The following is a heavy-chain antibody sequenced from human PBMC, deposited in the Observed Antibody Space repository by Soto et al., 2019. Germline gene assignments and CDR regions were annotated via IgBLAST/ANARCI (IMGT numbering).Heavy chain of an antibody. CDR2: IIPIFGTA. Sequence: SVKVSCKASGGTFSSYAISWVRQAPGQGLEWMGGIIPIFGTANYAQKFQGRVTITADESTSTAYMELSSLRSEDTAVYYCARLPRTGTTNYYYGMDVWGQGTTVTVSS. J-gene: IGHJ6*02. CDR3: ARLPRTGTTNYYYGMDV. D-gene: IGHD1-7*01. CDR1: GGTFSSYA. V-gene: IGHV1-69*13.